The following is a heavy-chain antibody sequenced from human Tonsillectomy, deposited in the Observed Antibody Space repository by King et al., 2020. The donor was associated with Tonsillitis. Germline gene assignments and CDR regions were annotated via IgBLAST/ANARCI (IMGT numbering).Heavy chain of an antibody. J-gene: IGHJ3*02. V-gene: IGHV3-20*04. D-gene: IGHD2-15*01. CDR3: ARGGATVVVVTATRAFDI. CDR2: INWSGVST. CDR1: GFTFDDYA. Sequence: VQLVESGGGVVRPGGSLRLSCAASGFTFDDYAMSWVRQAPGKGLEWVSGINWSGVSTAYADSVKGRFTITRDNAKNSLYLQMNSLRAEDTALYYCARGGATVVVVTATRAFDIWGQGTMVTVSS.